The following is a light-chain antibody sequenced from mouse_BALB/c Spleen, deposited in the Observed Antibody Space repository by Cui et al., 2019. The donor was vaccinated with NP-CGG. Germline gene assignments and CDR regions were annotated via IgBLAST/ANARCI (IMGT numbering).Light chain of an antibody. CDR3: ALWYSNHWV. Sequence: QAVVTQESALTTSPGETVTLTCRSSTGAVTTNNYANWVQEKPDHLFTVLIGGTNNRAPGVPGRFSGSLIGDKTALTITGAQTEDEAIYFCALWYSNHWVFGGGTKLTVL. CDR2: GTN. V-gene: IGLV1*01. J-gene: IGLJ1*01. CDR1: TGAVTTNNY.